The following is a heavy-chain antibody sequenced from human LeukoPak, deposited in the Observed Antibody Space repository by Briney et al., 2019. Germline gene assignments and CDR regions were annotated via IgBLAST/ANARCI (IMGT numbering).Heavy chain of an antibody. J-gene: IGHJ1*01. V-gene: IGHV4-39*07. CDR1: GGSISSSSYY. CDR2: INHSGST. Sequence: SETLSLTCTVSGGSISSSSYYWGWIRQPPGKGLEWIGEINHSGSTNYNPSLKSRVTISVDTSKNQFSLKLRSVTAADTAVYYCARKQLAGARYFQYWGQGTLVTVSS. D-gene: IGHD1-1*01. CDR3: ARKQLAGARYFQY.